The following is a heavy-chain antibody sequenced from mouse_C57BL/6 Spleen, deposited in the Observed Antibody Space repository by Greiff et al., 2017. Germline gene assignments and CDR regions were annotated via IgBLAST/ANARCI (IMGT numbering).Heavy chain of an antibody. CDR3: VRQRDYDYYAMDY. CDR1: GFSFNTYA. Sequence: EVQLVESGGGLVQPKGSLKLSCAASGFSFNTYAMNWVRQAPGKGLEWVARIRSKSNNYATYYADSVKDRFTISRDDSESMLYLQMNNLKTEDTAMYYCVRQRDYDYYAMDYWGQGTSVTVSS. J-gene: IGHJ4*01. V-gene: IGHV10-1*01. CDR2: IRSKSNNYAT. D-gene: IGHD2-4*01.